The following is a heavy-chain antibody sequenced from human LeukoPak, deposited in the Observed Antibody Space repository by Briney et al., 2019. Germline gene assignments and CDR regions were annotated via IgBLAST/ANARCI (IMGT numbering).Heavy chain of an antibody. J-gene: IGHJ5*02. CDR2: LYSGGTT. Sequence: GGSLRLSCAASGFTVSSNYMSWVRQAPGEGLEWVSALYSGGTTYYADSVKGRFTISRDNAKNSLYLQMNSLRDEDTAVYYCARGVIWFGESPKNWLGPDPWGQRTLVTVSS. D-gene: IGHD3-10*01. V-gene: IGHV3-53*01. CDR1: GFTVSSNY. CDR3: ARGVIWFGESPKNWLGPDP.